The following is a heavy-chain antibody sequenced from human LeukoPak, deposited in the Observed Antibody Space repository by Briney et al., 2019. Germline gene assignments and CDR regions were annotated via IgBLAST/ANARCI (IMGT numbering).Heavy chain of an antibody. Sequence: SETLSLTCTVSGGSISSYYWSWIRQPPGKGLEWIGYIYYSGSTNYNPSLKGRVTISVDTSKNQFSLKLSSVTAADTAVYYCARVRTIFGVVILPANFDLWGRGTLVTVSS. CDR2: IYYSGST. CDR1: GGSISSYY. CDR3: ARVRTIFGVVILPANFDL. J-gene: IGHJ2*01. D-gene: IGHD3-3*01. V-gene: IGHV4-59*01.